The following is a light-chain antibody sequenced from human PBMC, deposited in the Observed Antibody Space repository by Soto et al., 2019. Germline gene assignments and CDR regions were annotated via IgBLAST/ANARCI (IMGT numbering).Light chain of an antibody. Sequence: DIQMTQSPSSLSASVGDRVTITCRASQTISNYLNWYQQKSGQAPKLLIYTAASLQSGVPSRFSGSGSGIDFTLTITTLQPEDFATYYCQQSYSAPTTFGGGTKVDIK. CDR1: QTISNY. CDR3: QQSYSAPTT. CDR2: TAA. V-gene: IGKV1-39*01. J-gene: IGKJ4*01.